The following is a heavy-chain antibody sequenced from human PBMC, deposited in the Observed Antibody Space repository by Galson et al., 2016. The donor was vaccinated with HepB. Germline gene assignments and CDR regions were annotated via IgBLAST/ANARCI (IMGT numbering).Heavy chain of an antibody. Sequence: SLRLSCAASGFTFSSFTMHWVRQAPGKGLEWVAVISYDGGNKYYADSVKGRFTISRDISKNTLYLQMNSLRAEDTAVYYCARGAHRIAYFDYWGQGTLVTVSS. D-gene: IGHD1-14*01. J-gene: IGHJ4*02. CDR2: ISYDGGNK. CDR3: ARGAHRIAYFDY. CDR1: GFTFSSFT. V-gene: IGHV3-30-3*01.